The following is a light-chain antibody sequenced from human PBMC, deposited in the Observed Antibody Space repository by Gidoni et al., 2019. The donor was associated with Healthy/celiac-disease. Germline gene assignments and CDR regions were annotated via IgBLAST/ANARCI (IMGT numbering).Light chain of an antibody. Sequence: DIQMTQSPSSLSASVGDRVTITCRASQSISSYLNWYQQKPGKAPKLLIYAASSLQSGVPSRFSGSGSGTVFTLTISSLQPEDFATYYCQQSYSTPYTCGQGTKLEIK. J-gene: IGKJ2*01. V-gene: IGKV1-39*01. CDR3: QQSYSTPYT. CDR2: AAS. CDR1: QSISSY.